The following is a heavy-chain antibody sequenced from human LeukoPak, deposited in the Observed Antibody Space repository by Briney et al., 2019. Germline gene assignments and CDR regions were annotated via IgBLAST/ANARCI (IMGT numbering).Heavy chain of an antibody. V-gene: IGHV3-21*04. D-gene: IGHD6-13*01. CDR1: GFTFSSYR. J-gene: IGHJ4*02. CDR3: AKAHSSSSWFFAY. CDR2: ISSSSSYI. Sequence: GGSLRLSCAASGFTFSSYRMNWVRQAPGEGLEWVSFISSSSSYIDYADSVKGRFTISRDNSKNTLYLQMNSLRAEDTAVYYCAKAHSSSSWFFAYWGQGTLVTVSS.